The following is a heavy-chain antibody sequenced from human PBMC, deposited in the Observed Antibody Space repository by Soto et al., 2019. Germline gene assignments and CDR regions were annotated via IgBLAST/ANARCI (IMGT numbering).Heavy chain of an antibody. V-gene: IGHV3-72*01. Sequence: DVQLVESGGGLVQPGGSLRLSCATSGFTFSDHFMDWVRQAPGKGLEWVGRSRNKANSYTTEYAASVKSRFTVSRDDSTNSLYLQMSSLKTEDTAVYYCTRTPAGYHFDYWGQGTLVTVSS. J-gene: IGHJ4*02. CDR3: TRTPAGYHFDY. CDR1: GFTFSDHF. D-gene: IGHD1-1*01. CDR2: SRNKANSYTT.